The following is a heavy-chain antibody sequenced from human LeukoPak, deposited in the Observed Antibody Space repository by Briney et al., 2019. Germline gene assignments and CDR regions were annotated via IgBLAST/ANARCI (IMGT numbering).Heavy chain of an antibody. CDR1: GGSISSGGYS. V-gene: IGHV4-30-2*01. CDR2: IYHSGST. CDR3: ARGYYYDSSGLAFDI. Sequence: SSETLSLTCAVSGGSISSGGYSWSWIRQPPGKGLEWIGYIYHSGSTYYNPSLKSRVTISVDRSKNQFSLKLGSVTAADTAVYYCARGYYYDSSGLAFDIWGQGTMVTVSS. J-gene: IGHJ3*02. D-gene: IGHD3-22*01.